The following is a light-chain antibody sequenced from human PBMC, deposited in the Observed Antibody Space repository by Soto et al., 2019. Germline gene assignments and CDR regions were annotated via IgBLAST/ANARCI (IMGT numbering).Light chain of an antibody. V-gene: IGLV1-44*01. CDR1: SSNIGSNT. CDR3: TAWDDSLRAVL. Sequence: QSVLTQPPSASGTPGHRVTISCSGGSSNIGSNTVNWYQHLPGAAPKLLIYGNDQRPSGVPDRFSGSKSGTSVFLAISGLRSEDEADYYCTAWDDSLRAVLFGGGTQLTVL. CDR2: GND. J-gene: IGLJ2*01.